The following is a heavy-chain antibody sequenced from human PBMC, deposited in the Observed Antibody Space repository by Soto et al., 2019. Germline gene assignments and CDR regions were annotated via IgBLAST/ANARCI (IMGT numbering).Heavy chain of an antibody. CDR2: TSYDGNNE. CDR3: AKDKGVFNWATSYFDY. D-gene: IGHD1-1*01. CDR1: GFTFSNYS. J-gene: IGHJ4*02. Sequence: LRLSCAASGFTFSNYSMHWVRQAPGKGLEWVALTSYDGNNEYYTDSVKGRFTISRDNSKNTLFLQMNSPRPEDTAVYYCAKDKGVFNWATSYFDYWGQGALVTVSS. V-gene: IGHV3-30*18.